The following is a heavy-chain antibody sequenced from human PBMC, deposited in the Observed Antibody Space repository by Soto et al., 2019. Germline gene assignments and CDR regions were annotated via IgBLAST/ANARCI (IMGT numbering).Heavy chain of an antibody. CDR3: AGGTSSGWYPYYYYGMDV. Sequence: QVQLVQSGAEVKKPGASVKVSCKASGYTFTSYGISWVRQAPGQGLEWMGWISAYNGNTNYAQKLQGRVTMTTDTSTSTAYMELRSRRSDDTAVYYCAGGTSSGWYPYYYYGMDVRGQGTTVTVSS. CDR2: ISAYNGNT. V-gene: IGHV1-18*01. CDR1: GYTFTSYG. J-gene: IGHJ6*02. D-gene: IGHD6-19*01.